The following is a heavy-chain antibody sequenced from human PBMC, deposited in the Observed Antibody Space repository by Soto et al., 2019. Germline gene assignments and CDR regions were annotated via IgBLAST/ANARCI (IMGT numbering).Heavy chain of an antibody. Sequence: QVQLVESGGGLVKPGGSLRLSCAASGFAFGDYYMSWIRQAPGKGLEWISYISRSGTTIYYTDSVKGRFTISRDNAKSSLYLQMSSLRAEDTAVYYCARASGVINYWGQGALVTVSS. J-gene: IGHJ4*02. V-gene: IGHV3-11*01. D-gene: IGHD1-26*01. CDR1: GFAFGDYY. CDR3: ARASGVINY. CDR2: ISRSGTTI.